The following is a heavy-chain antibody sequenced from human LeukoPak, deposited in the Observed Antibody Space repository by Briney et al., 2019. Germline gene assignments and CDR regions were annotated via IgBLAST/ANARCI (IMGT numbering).Heavy chain of an antibody. Sequence: PGGSLRLSCAASGFTFSSYAMSWVRQAPGKGLEWVSSISGSGGSTYYADSVKGRFTITTDNSRNTLYLQMNSLRAEDTAVYYCAKPVFLWFGEGFDYWGQGTLVTVSS. V-gene: IGHV3-23*01. CDR2: ISGSGGST. D-gene: IGHD3-10*01. CDR1: GFTFSSYA. CDR3: AKPVFLWFGEGFDY. J-gene: IGHJ4*02.